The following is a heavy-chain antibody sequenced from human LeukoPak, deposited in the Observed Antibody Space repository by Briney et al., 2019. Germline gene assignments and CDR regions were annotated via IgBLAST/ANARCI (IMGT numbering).Heavy chain of an antibody. D-gene: IGHD2-21*01. CDR2: IKQDGSEK. V-gene: IGHV3-7*03. J-gene: IGHJ4*02. CDR3: ARDSGGETDY. Sequence: GGSLRLSCAASGFTFSSYWMSWVRQAPGKGLEWVANIKQDGSEKYYVDSVKGRFTISRNNSKNTLYLQMNSLRAEDTAVYYCARDSGGETDYWGQGTLVTVSS. CDR1: GFTFSSYW.